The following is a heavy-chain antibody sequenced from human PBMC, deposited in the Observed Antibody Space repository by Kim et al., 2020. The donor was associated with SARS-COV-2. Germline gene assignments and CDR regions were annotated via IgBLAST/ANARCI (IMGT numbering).Heavy chain of an antibody. CDR3: AKDLKRWKGEQLGGLHY. D-gene: IGHD6-6*01. Sequence: GGSLRLSCAASGFTFSSYGMHWVRQAPGKGLEWVAVISYDVSNKYYADSVKGRFTISRDNSKNTLYLQMNSLRAEDTAVYYCAKDLKRWKGEQLGGLHYWGQGTLVTVSS. CDR1: GFTFSSYG. V-gene: IGHV3-30*18. CDR2: ISYDVSNK. J-gene: IGHJ4*02.